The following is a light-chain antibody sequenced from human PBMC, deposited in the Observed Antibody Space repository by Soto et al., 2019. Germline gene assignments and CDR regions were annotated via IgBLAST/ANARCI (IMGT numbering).Light chain of an antibody. Sequence: ETVMTQSPATLSVSPGEGATLSCRASQSLNTNLAWYQQKLGQTPRVLIYGASTRATGIPARFSGSGSGTEFTLTISGLQSEDSEVYFCQEYNPWPWTFGQGTRVEIK. CDR1: QSLNTN. J-gene: IGKJ1*01. V-gene: IGKV3-15*01. CDR2: GAS. CDR3: QEYNPWPWT.